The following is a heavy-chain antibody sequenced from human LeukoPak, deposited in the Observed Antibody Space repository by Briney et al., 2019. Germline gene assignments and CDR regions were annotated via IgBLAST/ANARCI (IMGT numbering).Heavy chain of an antibody. J-gene: IGHJ6*03. CDR1: GFTFSSFD. V-gene: IGHV3-13*01. CDR3: ARGPPRGKYYYMDV. Sequence: GGSLRLPCAASGFTFSSFDVHWVRQPTGQGLEWVSTIGTASDTYYPGSVEGRFTLSRDNAKNSLYLQMNSLTAGDTAVYYCARGPPRGKYYYMDVWGKGTTVTVSS. D-gene: IGHD1-1*01. CDR2: IGTASDT.